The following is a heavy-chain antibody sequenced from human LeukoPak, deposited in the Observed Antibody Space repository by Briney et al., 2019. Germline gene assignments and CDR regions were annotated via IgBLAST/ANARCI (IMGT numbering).Heavy chain of an antibody. CDR2: ISAHNGNT. V-gene: IGHV1-18*01. Sequence: GASVEVSCKASGYTFNSYGISWMRQAPGQGLEWMGWISAHNGNTNYEEKVQGRVPMTTDTSTSTAYMELRSLRSDDTAVYYCARDKGTVATYYYYYMDVWGKGTTVTVSS. CDR3: ARDKGTVATYYYYYMDV. J-gene: IGHJ6*03. D-gene: IGHD6-19*01. CDR1: GYTFNSYG.